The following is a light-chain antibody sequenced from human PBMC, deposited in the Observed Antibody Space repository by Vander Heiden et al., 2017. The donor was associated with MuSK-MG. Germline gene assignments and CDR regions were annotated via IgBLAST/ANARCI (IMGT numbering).Light chain of an antibody. J-gene: IGKJ4*01. CDR2: FAS. Sequence: DIQLTQSPSFLSASVGDRVTITCRASQGISSFLAWYQQMPGKAPKLLIYFASTLQNGVPSRFTGSGSGTEFTLTISSLQPEDFATYFCLQISTYPITFRGGTKVELK. CDR1: QGISSF. V-gene: IGKV1-9*01. CDR3: LQISTYPIT.